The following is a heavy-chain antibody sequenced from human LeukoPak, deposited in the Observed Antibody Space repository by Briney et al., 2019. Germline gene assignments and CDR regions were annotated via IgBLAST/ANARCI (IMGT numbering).Heavy chain of an antibody. D-gene: IGHD3-10*01. Sequence: PSETLSLTCTVSGGSISSGDYYWSWIRQPPGKGLEWIGYIYYSGSTYYNPSLKSRVTISVDTSKNQFSLKLSSVTAADTAVYYCARAMVRDPLDDYWGQGTLVTVPS. CDR3: ARAMVRDPLDDY. J-gene: IGHJ4*02. V-gene: IGHV4-30-4*01. CDR2: IYYSGST. CDR1: GGSISSGDYY.